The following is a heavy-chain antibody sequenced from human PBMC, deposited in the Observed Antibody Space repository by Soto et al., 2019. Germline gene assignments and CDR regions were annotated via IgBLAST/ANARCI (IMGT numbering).Heavy chain of an antibody. CDR1: GGSISNYY. D-gene: IGHD4-17*01. Sequence: QVQLQESGPGLVKPSETLSLTCTVSGGSISNYYWSWIRQPPGKGLEWIGYIYYSEYTKYNPSLESRVTISGDTSKKQFSLRLVSVTAADTAVYYCARHDSGDYAEVDYWGQGTLVTVSS. V-gene: IGHV4-59*08. CDR3: ARHDSGDYAEVDY. CDR2: IYYSEYT. J-gene: IGHJ4*02.